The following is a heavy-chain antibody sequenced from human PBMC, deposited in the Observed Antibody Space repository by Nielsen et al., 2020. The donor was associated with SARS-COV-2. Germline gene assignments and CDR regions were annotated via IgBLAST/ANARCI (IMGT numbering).Heavy chain of an antibody. CDR2: IYYSGST. CDR3: ASTPYYDFWTGYFPFDF. V-gene: IGHV4-59*08. Sequence: WIRQPPGKGLEWIGYIYYSGSTNYNPSLKSRVTISVDTSKNQFSLKLSSVTAADTALYYCASTPYYDFWTGYFPFDFWGQGALITVSS. D-gene: IGHD3-3*01. J-gene: IGHJ4*02.